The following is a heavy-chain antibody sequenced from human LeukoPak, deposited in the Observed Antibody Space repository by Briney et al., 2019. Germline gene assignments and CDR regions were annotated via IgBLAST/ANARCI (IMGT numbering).Heavy chain of an antibody. CDR3: ARQNENYDILTGYLPEDSVFDY. CDR1: GGSFSGYY. D-gene: IGHD3-9*01. CDR2: INHSGST. V-gene: IGHV4-34*01. Sequence: SETLSLTCAVYGGSFSGYYWSWIRQPPGKGLEWIGEINHSGSTNYNPSLKSRVTISVDTSKNQFSLKLSSVTAADTAVYYCARQNENYDILTGYLPEDSVFDYWGQGTLVTVSS. J-gene: IGHJ4*02.